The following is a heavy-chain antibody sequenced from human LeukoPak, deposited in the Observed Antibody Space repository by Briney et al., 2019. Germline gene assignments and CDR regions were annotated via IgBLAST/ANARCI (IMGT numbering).Heavy chain of an antibody. V-gene: IGHV4-30-2*01. CDR1: GGSISSGGYS. J-gene: IGHJ5*02. CDR2: IYHSGST. Sequence: SETLSLTCAVSGGSISSGGYSWSWIRQPPGKGLEWIGYIYHSGSTYYNPSLKSRVTISVDRSKNQFSLKLSSVTAADTAVYYCARTTVTTSYWFDPWGQGTPVTVSS. CDR3: ARTTVTTSYWFDP. D-gene: IGHD4-17*01.